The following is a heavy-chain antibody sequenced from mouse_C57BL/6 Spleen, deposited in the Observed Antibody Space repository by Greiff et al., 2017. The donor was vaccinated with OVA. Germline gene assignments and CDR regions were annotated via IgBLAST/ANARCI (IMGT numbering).Heavy chain of an antibody. Sequence: VQLQQSGPGLVQPSQSLSITCTVSGFSLTSYGVHWVRQSPGKGLEWLGVIWRGGSTDYNAAFMSRLSITKDNSKSQVFFKMNSLQADDTAIYYCAKSYGSSYSWYFDVWGTETTVTVSS. CDR1: GFSLTSYG. CDR3: AKSYGSSYSWYFDV. CDR2: IWRGGST. D-gene: IGHD1-1*01. J-gene: IGHJ1*03. V-gene: IGHV2-5*01.